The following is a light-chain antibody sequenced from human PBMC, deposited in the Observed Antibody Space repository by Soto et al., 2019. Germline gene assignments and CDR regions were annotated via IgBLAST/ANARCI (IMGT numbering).Light chain of an antibody. Sequence: QAVVTQEPSLTVSPGGTVNLTCASSTGPVTSTFYPNWFQQKPGQPPRSLIYSTSNKHPWTPARFSGSLLGVKAALTLSGVQPEDEADYYCLLYYGGVRVFGGGTKLTVL. CDR3: LLYYGGVRV. CDR2: STS. J-gene: IGLJ2*01. V-gene: IGLV7-43*01. CDR1: TGPVTSTFY.